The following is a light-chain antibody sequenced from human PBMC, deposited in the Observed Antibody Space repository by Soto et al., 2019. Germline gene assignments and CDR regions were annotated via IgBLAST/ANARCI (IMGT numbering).Light chain of an antibody. V-gene: IGKV1-5*01. J-gene: IGKJ2*03. CDR2: DAS. CDR1: QSISSW. CDR3: QQYSSFYS. Sequence: DLPMTQSPSTLSASVGDRVTITCRARQSISSWLAWYQQKPGKAPKLLIYDASSLESGVPSRFSGSGSGTEFTLTISSLQPGDFATYYCQQYSSFYSFGQGTKLEIK.